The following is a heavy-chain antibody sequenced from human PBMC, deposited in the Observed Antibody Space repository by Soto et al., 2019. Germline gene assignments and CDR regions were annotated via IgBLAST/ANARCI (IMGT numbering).Heavy chain of an antibody. V-gene: IGHV1-18*04. CDR2: ISAYNGNT. CDR3: ARVRSPGHPPYNWFDP. J-gene: IGHJ5*02. Sequence: ASVKVSCKASGYTVISSDITWVRQAPGQGLEWMGWISAYNGNTNVPQNLQGRVILTTDTPTDTAYMELRSLRSDDTAMYYCARVRSPGHPPYNWFDPWGQGTLVTVSS. CDR1: GYTVISSD.